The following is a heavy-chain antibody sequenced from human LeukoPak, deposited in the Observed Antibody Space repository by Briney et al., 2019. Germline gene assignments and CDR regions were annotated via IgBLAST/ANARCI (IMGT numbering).Heavy chain of an antibody. V-gene: IGHV5-51*01. J-gene: IGHJ6*02. CDR2: IYPGDSDT. Sequence: GESLKISCKGSGYSFTSYWIGWVRQTPGKGLEWMGIIYPGDSDTRYSPSFQGQVTISADKSISTAYLQWSSLKASDTAMYYCARHQSYYDILTGTHYYYGMDVWGQGTTVTVSS. CDR1: GYSFTSYW. D-gene: IGHD3-9*01. CDR3: ARHQSYYDILTGTHYYYGMDV.